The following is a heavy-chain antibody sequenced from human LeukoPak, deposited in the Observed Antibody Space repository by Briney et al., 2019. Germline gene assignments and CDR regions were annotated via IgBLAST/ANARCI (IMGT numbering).Heavy chain of an antibody. J-gene: IGHJ4*02. CDR3: ARLSSDWAFDF. D-gene: IGHD6-19*01. CDR2: FYYSGST. CDR1: GASISTSSFY. Sequence: SETLSLTCTVSGASISTSSFYWGWIRQPPGKGLEWIVSFYYSGSTYYNPSLKSRVTRSVDTSKNQFSLKLSSVTAADTAVYYCARLSSDWAFDFWGQGTLVTVSS. V-gene: IGHV4-39*01.